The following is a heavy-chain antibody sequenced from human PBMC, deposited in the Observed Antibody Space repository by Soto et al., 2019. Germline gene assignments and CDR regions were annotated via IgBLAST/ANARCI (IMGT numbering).Heavy chain of an antibody. J-gene: IGHJ6*02. Sequence: GGSLRLSCAASGFTFSSYWMSWVRQAPGKGLEWVANIKQDGSEKYYVDSVKGRFTISRDNAKNSLYLQMNSLRAEDTAVCYCARDRYCSGGSCYNYYGMDVWGQGTTVTVSS. CDR2: IKQDGSEK. CDR3: ARDRYCSGGSCYNYYGMDV. D-gene: IGHD2-15*01. V-gene: IGHV3-7*01. CDR1: GFTFSSYW.